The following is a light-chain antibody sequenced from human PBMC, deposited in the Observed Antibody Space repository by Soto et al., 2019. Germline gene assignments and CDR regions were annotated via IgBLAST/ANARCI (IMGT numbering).Light chain of an antibody. J-gene: IGLJ2*01. Sequence: QSALTQPASVSGSPGQSITISCTGTSSDVGGYNYVSWYQQHPGKAPKLMIYDVINRPSGVSHRFSGSKSGNTASLTISGLQAEDEADYYCSSYTSSSPVVFGGGTKVTVL. CDR2: DVI. CDR3: SSYTSSSPVV. V-gene: IGLV2-14*01. CDR1: SSDVGGYNY.